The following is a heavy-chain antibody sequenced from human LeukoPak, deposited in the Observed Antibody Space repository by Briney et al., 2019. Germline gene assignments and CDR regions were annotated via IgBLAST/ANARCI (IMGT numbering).Heavy chain of an antibody. V-gene: IGHV4-39*01. CDR1: GGSISSSSYY. J-gene: IGHJ4*02. CDR3: ARHLGGGIYFDY. Sequence: PSETLSLTCSVSGGSISSSSYYWGWIRQPPGKGLEWIGSIYYSGNTYNNPSLKSRVTISVDTSKNQLSLKLTSVTAADTAVYYCARHLGGGIYFDYWGQGTLVTVSS. CDR2: IYYSGNT. D-gene: IGHD3-16*01.